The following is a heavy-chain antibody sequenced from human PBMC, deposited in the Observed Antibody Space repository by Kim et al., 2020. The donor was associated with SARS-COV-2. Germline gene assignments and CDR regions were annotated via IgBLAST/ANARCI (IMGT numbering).Heavy chain of an antibody. V-gene: IGHV3-23*01. D-gene: IGHD3-10*01. CDR3: AKVGGSGSFPYYYYGMDV. CDR1: GFTFSSYA. Sequence: GGSLRLSCAASGFTFSSYAMSWVRQAPGKGLEWVSAISGSGGSTYYADSVKGQFTISRDNSKNTLYLQMNSLRAEDTAVYYCAKVGGSGSFPYYYYGMDVWGQGTTVTVSS. J-gene: IGHJ6*02. CDR2: ISGSGGST.